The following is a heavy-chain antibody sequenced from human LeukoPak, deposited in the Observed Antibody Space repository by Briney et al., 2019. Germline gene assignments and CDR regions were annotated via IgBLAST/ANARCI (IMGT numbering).Heavy chain of an antibody. V-gene: IGHV3-21*01. Sequence: PGGSLRLSCAASGFTFSSYSMNWVRQAPGKGLEWVSSISSSSSYIYYADSVKGRFTISRDNAKNSLYLQMNSLRAEDTAVYYCARDRGTTVTPHFDYWGQGTLVTVSS. CDR1: GFTFSSYS. CDR2: ISSSSSYI. D-gene: IGHD4-17*01. CDR3: ARDRGTTVTPHFDY. J-gene: IGHJ4*02.